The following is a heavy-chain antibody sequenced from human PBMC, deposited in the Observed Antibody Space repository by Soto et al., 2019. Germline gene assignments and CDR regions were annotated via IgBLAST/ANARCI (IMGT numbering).Heavy chain of an antibody. Sequence: QLRLQESGSGLVKPSQTLSLTCAVSGGSISSGGYYWSWIRQPPGKGLEWIGYIYHSGSTYYNPSLTNRVTISAARSTHPFPLKLSSVPAAGTAVYSCATGLAPALHYWGQGTLVTVSS. CDR1: GGSISSGGYY. D-gene: IGHD3-16*01. V-gene: IGHV4-30-2*01. CDR3: ATGLAPALHY. J-gene: IGHJ4*02. CDR2: IYHSGST.